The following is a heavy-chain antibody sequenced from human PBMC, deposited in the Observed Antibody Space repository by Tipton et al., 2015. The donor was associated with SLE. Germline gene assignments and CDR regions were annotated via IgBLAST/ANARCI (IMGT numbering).Heavy chain of an antibody. CDR3: ARDVVGATEGLDY. CDR2: ISYDGSKK. V-gene: IGHV3-30*03. J-gene: IGHJ4*02. D-gene: IGHD1-26*01. Sequence: SLRLSCAASGLTFSGYGMHWVRQAPGKGLEWVAVISYDGSKKYYADSVKGRFTISRDNSKNTLYLQMNSLRAEDTAVYYCARDVVGATEGLDYWGQGTLVTVSS. CDR1: GLTFSGYG.